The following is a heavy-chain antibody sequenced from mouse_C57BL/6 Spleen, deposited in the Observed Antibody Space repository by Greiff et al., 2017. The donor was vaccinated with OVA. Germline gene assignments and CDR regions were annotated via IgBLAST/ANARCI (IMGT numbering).Heavy chain of an antibody. V-gene: IGHV5-9*01. D-gene: IGHD2-4*01. CDR3: ARPYDYDGYFDY. J-gene: IGHJ2*01. Sequence: EVQLVESGGGLVKPGGSLKLSCAASGFTFSSYTMSWVRQTPEKRLEWVATISGGGGNTYYPDSVKGRFTISRDNAKNTLYLQMSSLRSEDTALYYCARPYDYDGYFDYWGQGTTLTVSS. CDR2: ISGGGGNT. CDR1: GFTFSSYT.